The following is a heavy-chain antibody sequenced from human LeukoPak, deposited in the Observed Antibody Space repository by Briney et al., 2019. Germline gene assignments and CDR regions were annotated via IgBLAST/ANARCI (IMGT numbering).Heavy chain of an antibody. CDR2: ISGSGGTT. CDR3: AKDEGVGIVVVPAAYYMDV. Sequence: GGSLRLSCAASGFTFSSYAMIWVRQAPGKGLEWVSVISGSGGTTYYADSVKGRFTISRDNSKNTLYLQMNSLRAEDTAVYYCAKDEGVGIVVVPAAYYMDVWGKGTTVTVSS. J-gene: IGHJ6*03. D-gene: IGHD2-2*01. V-gene: IGHV3-23*01. CDR1: GFTFSSYA.